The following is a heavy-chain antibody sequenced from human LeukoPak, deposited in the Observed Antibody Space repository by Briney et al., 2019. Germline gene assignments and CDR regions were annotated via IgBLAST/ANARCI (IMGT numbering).Heavy chain of an antibody. J-gene: IGHJ4*02. CDR2: IYYSGST. Sequence: SETLSHTCTVSGGSISSYYWSWIRQPPGKGLEWIGYIYYSGSTNYNPSLKSRVTISVDTSKNQFSLKLSSVTAADTAVYYCARHGDSYGRPYYFDYWGQGTLVTVSS. V-gene: IGHV4-59*08. D-gene: IGHD5-18*01. CDR1: GGSISSYY. CDR3: ARHGDSYGRPYYFDY.